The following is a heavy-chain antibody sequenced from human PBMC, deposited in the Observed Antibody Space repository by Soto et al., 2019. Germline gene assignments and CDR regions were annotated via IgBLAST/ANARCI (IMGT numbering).Heavy chain of an antibody. CDR2: INPNFGSA. J-gene: IGHJ4*02. CDR1: GDPSSFSA. V-gene: IGHV1-69*01. Sequence: QVLVEQSGAEVKKPGSSVKVSCTASGDPSSFSAIGWLRQAPGQGLEWMGGINPNFGSAIYAEKFQGRTTITAHPMELHDLRSEDTAIYFCATYFTAMAYFENWGQGTQVTVSS. CDR3: ATYFTAMAYFEN. D-gene: IGHD5-18*01.